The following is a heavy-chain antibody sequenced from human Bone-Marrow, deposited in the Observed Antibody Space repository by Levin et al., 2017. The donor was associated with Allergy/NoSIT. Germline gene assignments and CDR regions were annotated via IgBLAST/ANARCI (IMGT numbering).Heavy chain of an antibody. CDR2: INHSGST. CDR3: ARERITMVRGVIIPSLVDY. V-gene: IGHV4-34*01. CDR1: GGSFSGYY. J-gene: IGHJ4*02. D-gene: IGHD3-10*01. Sequence: SETLSLTCAVYGGSFSGYYWSWIRQPPGKGLEWIGEINHSGSTNYNPSLKSRVTISVDTSKNQFSLKLSSVTAADTAVYYCARERITMVRGVIIPSLVDYWGQGTLVTVSS.